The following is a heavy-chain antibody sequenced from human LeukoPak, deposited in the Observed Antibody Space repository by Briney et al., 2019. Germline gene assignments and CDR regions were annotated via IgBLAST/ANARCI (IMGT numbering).Heavy chain of an antibody. D-gene: IGHD2-15*01. J-gene: IGHJ5*02. Sequence: GASVKVSCKASGYSFISHGISWVRQAPGQGLEWMGWISAHNKNTNYAQKLQGRLTLTTDTSTSTAYMELRSLRSDDTAVYYCARDAIVARGNWFDPWGQGTPVTVSS. CDR2: ISAHNKNT. V-gene: IGHV1-18*01. CDR3: ARDAIVARGNWFDP. CDR1: GYSFISHG.